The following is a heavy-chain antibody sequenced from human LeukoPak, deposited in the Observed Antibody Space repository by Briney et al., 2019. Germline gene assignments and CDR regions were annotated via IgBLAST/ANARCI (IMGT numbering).Heavy chain of an antibody. J-gene: IGHJ3*02. Sequence: ASVKVSCKASGYTFTGYYMYWVRQAPGQGLEWMGWINPNSGGTNYAQKFQGRVTMTRDTSISTAYMELSRLRSDDTAVYYCARVATVTTPIDAFDIWGQGTMVTVSS. CDR2: INPNSGGT. CDR3: ARVATVTTPIDAFDI. V-gene: IGHV1-2*02. CDR1: GYTFTGYY. D-gene: IGHD4-17*01.